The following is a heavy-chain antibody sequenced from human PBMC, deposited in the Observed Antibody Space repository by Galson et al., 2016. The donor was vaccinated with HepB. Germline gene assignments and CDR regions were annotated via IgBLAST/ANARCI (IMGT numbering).Heavy chain of an antibody. D-gene: IGHD3-3*01. J-gene: IGHJ3*02. CDR1: GYIFIDFW. CDR2: VYPGDSDT. CDR3: ARPVVGGGYYPHAFDI. Sequence: QSGAEVKKPGESLRISCEGSGYIFIDFWIAWVRQMPGNGLELMGIVYPGDSDTRYSPSFQGQVTISADKSIKTAYLQWSSLKASDTAMYYCARPVVGGGYYPHAFDIWGPGTMVTVSS. V-gene: IGHV5-51*01.